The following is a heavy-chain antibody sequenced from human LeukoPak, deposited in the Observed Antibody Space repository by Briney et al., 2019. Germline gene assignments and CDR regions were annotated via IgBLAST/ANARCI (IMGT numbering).Heavy chain of an antibody. J-gene: IGHJ5*02. CDR1: GYTFTGYY. Sequence: ASVKVSCKASGYTFTGYYIHWVRQAPGQGLEWMGWINPNSGGTNYAQTFQGRVTMTRDKSISTAYMELSRLTSDDTAVYYCAANIAEPGTGWFDAWGQGTLVTVSS. D-gene: IGHD6-13*01. CDR3: AANIAEPGTGWFDA. CDR2: INPNSGGT. V-gene: IGHV1-2*02.